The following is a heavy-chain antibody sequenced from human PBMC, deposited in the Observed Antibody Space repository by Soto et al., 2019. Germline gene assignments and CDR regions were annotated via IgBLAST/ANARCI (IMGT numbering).Heavy chain of an antibody. D-gene: IGHD4-17*01. Sequence: QVQLQESGPGLVKPSETLSLTCSVSGGPISSYYWSWIRQPPGKGLEWIGYIYNGVSTNYSPSLKSRLTISVDTSKNQFSLRLSSVTAADTAIYYCAFGDSLGPFDSWGQGTLVTVSS. J-gene: IGHJ4*02. CDR3: AFGDSLGPFDS. CDR2: IYNGVST. CDR1: GGPISSYY. V-gene: IGHV4-59*01.